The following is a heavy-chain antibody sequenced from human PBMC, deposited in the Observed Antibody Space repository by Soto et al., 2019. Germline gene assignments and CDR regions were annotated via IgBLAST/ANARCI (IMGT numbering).Heavy chain of an antibody. Sequence: EVQLVESGGGLVKPGGSLRLSCAASGFTFSSYSMNWVRQAPGKGLEWVSSISSSSSYIYYADSVKGRFTISRDNAKNSLYLQMNSLRAEDTAVYYCARVGVWYCSSTSCYLHYYGMDVWGQGTTVTVSS. CDR1: GFTFSSYS. D-gene: IGHD2-2*01. J-gene: IGHJ6*02. CDR2: ISSSSSYI. CDR3: ARVGVWYCSSTSCYLHYYGMDV. V-gene: IGHV3-21*01.